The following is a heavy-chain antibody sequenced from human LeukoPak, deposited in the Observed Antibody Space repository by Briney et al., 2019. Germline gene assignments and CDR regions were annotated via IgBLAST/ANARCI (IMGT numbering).Heavy chain of an antibody. J-gene: IGHJ4*02. V-gene: IGHV3-9*01. Sequence: GGSLRLSCAASGFTFDDYAMHWVRQTPGKGLEWVSGITWNSGYIAYADSVKGRFTISRDNAQKSRYLQMNSLRAEDTAFYYCAKDRGNTLHYFDYWGQGTLVTVSS. CDR2: ITWNSGYI. CDR3: AKDRGNTLHYFDY. CDR1: GFTFDDYA. D-gene: IGHD2/OR15-2a*01.